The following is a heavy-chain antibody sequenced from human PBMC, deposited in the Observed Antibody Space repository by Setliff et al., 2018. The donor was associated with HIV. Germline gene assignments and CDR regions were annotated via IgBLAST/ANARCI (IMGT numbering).Heavy chain of an antibody. CDR3: AKSLLVAGNDY. Sequence: GGSLRLSCAASGFTFSSYAMSWVRQTPEKGLEWVSIITSGGSTYYADSVKGRFTISRDNSKNTLYLQMNSLRVEDTAIYYCAKSLLVAGNDYWGQGTLVTVSS. CDR1: GFTFSSYA. D-gene: IGHD2-8*02. J-gene: IGHJ4*02. CDR2: ITSGGST. V-gene: IGHV3-23*01.